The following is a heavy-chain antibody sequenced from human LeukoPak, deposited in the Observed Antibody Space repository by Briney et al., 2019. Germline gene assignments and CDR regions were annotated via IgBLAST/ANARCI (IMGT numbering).Heavy chain of an antibody. V-gene: IGHV3-30*03. CDR1: GFTFSSYG. J-gene: IGHJ4*02. Sequence: PGRSLRLSCAASGFTFSSYGMHWVRQAPGKGLEWVAVISYDGSNKYYADSVKGRFTISRDNSKNTLYLQMNSLRAEDTAVYYCARDYSGFDYWGQGTLVTVSS. CDR3: ARDYSGFDY. D-gene: IGHD1-26*01. CDR2: ISYDGSNK.